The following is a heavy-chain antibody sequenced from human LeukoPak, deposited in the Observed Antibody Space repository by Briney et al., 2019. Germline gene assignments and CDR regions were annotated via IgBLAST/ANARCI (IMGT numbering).Heavy chain of an antibody. Sequence: GGSLRLSCAAPGFTFSSYSMNWVRQAPGKGLEWVSSISSSSSYIYYADSVKGQFTISRDNAKNSLYLQMNSLRAEDTAVYYCARADFGYPFDYWGQGTLVTVSS. CDR3: ARADFGYPFDY. D-gene: IGHD5-12*01. V-gene: IGHV3-21*01. J-gene: IGHJ4*02. CDR2: ISSSSSYI. CDR1: GFTFSSYS.